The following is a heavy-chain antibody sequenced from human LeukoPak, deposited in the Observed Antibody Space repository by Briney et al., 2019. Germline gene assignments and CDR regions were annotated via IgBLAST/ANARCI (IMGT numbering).Heavy chain of an antibody. J-gene: IGHJ4*02. CDR1: GYTFTDYY. V-gene: IGHV1-2*02. D-gene: IGHD6-25*01. CDR3: AINKAAKSLDY. Sequence: GASVKVSCKASGYTFTDYYIHWVRQAPGQGLEWMAWMNPNSGGTSYAQKFQGRVTMTRDTSISTGYMELSRLRFDDTAAYYCAINKAAKSLDYWGQGTLVTVSS. CDR2: MNPNSGGT.